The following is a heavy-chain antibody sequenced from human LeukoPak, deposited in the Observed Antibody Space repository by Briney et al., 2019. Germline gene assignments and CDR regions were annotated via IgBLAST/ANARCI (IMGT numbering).Heavy chain of an antibody. Sequence: GGSLRLSCAVSGFTVSSNYMSWVRQPPGKGLEWGSVIYSGGSTYYSDSVKGRFTISRDDCRETLYLQMNSLRVEDTAVYYCARDFSGVNPFDYWGQGTLVTVSS. CDR2: IYSGGST. D-gene: IGHD2-8*01. J-gene: IGHJ4*02. V-gene: IGHV3-53*05. CDR3: ARDFSGVNPFDY. CDR1: GFTVSSNY.